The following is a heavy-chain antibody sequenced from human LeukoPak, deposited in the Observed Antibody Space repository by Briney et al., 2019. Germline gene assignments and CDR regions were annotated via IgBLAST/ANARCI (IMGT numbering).Heavy chain of an antibody. CDR2: IYYSGST. J-gene: IGHJ4*02. CDR1: GGSISSYY. Sequence: SETLSLTCTVSGGSISSYYWSWIRQPPGKGLEWIGYIYYSGSTNYDPSLKSRVTISVDTSKNQFSLKLSSVTAADTAVYYCARYSGTYYVYWGQGTLVTVSS. D-gene: IGHD1-26*01. CDR3: ARYSGTYYVY. V-gene: IGHV4-59*01.